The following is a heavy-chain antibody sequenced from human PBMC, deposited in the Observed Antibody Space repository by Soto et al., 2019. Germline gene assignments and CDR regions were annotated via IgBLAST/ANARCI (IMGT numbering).Heavy chain of an antibody. Sequence: GGSLRLSCAASGFTFSSYAMSWVRQAPGKGLEWVSAISGSGGSTYYADSVKGRFTISRDNSKNTLYLQMNSLRAEDTAVYYCANKCSSTSCYTDFDYWGQGTLVTVSS. CDR3: ANKCSSTSCYTDFDY. D-gene: IGHD2-2*01. J-gene: IGHJ4*02. CDR1: GFTFSSYA. V-gene: IGHV3-23*01. CDR2: ISGSGGST.